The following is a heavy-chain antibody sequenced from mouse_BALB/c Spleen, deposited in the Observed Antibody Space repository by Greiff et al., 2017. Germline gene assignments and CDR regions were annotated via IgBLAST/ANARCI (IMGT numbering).Heavy chain of an antibody. J-gene: IGHJ3*01. CDR3: AREVYYGYDGAWFAY. CDR2: IWSGGST. Sequence: QVQLEESGPGLVQPSQSLSITCTVSGFSLTSYGVHWVRQSPGKGLEWLGVIWSGGSTDYNAAFISRLSISKDNSKSQVFFKMNSLQANDTAIYYCAREVYYGYDGAWFAYWGQGTLVTVSA. V-gene: IGHV2-2*02. CDR1: GFSLTSYG. D-gene: IGHD2-2*01.